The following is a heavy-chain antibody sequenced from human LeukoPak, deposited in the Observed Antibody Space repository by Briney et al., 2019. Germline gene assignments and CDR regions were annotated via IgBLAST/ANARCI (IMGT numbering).Heavy chain of an antibody. D-gene: IGHD6-25*01. Sequence: SETLSLTCTVSGGSISSHYWSWIRQPPGKGLEWIGYIYYSGSTNYNPSLKSRVTISVDTSKNQFSLKLSSETAADTAVYYCARYRIAARDWFDPWGQGTLVTVSS. CDR1: GGSISSHY. J-gene: IGHJ5*02. V-gene: IGHV4-59*11. CDR2: IYYSGST. CDR3: ARYRIAARDWFDP.